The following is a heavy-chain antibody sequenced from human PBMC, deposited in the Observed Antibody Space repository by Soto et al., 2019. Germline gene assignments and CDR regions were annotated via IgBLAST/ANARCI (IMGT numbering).Heavy chain of an antibody. CDR1: GGNFSRNG. CDR3: ARASDSTWYNWFDP. Sequence: QVQLVQSGAEVKKPGSAVKISCKTSGGNFSRNGISWVRQAPGQGLEWMGGIIPIFGTTNYAHKFRGRVTVTADESTGTVYMVMNSLRSEDTAVYYCARASDSTWYNWFDPWGQGTLVPVSS. J-gene: IGHJ5*02. D-gene: IGHD6-13*01. CDR2: IIPIFGTT. V-gene: IGHV1-69*01.